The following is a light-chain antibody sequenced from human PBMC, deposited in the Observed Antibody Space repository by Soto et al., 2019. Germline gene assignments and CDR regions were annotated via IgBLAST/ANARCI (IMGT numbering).Light chain of an antibody. CDR3: SSYTSSDIWV. Sequence: QSALTQPASVSGSPGQSITISCTGTSSDVGGYNYVSWFQHHPGKAPKLLIYEVSHRPSGVSNRFSGSKSGNTASLTISGLQAEDEADYHCSSYTSSDIWVFGGGTKVTVL. CDR1: SSDVGGYNY. CDR2: EVS. V-gene: IGLV2-14*01. J-gene: IGLJ3*02.